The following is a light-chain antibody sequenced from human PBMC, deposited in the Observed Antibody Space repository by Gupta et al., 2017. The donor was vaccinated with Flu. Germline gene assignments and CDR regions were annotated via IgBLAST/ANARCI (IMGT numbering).Light chain of an antibody. V-gene: IGLV1-51*02. CDR3: GTWDSSLSAVV. J-gene: IGLJ2*01. Sequence: QSVFTQPPSVSAAPGPKVTIPCSGSSSNIGNNYVSWYQQLPGTAPKLLIYENNKRPSGIPDRFSGSKSGTSATLGITGLQTGDEADYYCGTWDSSLSAVVFGGGTKLTVL. CDR2: ENN. CDR1: SSNIGNNY.